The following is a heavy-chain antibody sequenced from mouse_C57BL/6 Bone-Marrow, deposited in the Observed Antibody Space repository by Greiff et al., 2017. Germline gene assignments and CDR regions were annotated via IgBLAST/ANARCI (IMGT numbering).Heavy chain of an antibody. Sequence: EVKLMESGGGLVKPGGSLKLSCAASGFTFSDYGMHWVRQAPETGLEWVAYISSGSSTIYYADTVKGRFTISRDNAKNTLFLQMTSLRSEDTAMYYCAGYDGYYLPFAYWGQGTLVTVSA. CDR3: AGYDGYYLPFAY. V-gene: IGHV5-17*01. CDR2: ISSGSSTI. J-gene: IGHJ3*01. CDR1: GFTFSDYG. D-gene: IGHD2-3*01.